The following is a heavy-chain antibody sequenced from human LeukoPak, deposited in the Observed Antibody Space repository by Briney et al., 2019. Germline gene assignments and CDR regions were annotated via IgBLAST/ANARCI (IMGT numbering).Heavy chain of an antibody. D-gene: IGHD3-3*01. V-gene: IGHV4-30-4*01. J-gene: IGHJ6*02. CDR3: ARGVTIFGVVIIPGARGYGMDV. CDR1: GGSISSGDYY. CDR2: IYYTGST. Sequence: SETLSLTCTVSGGSISSGDYYWSWIRQPPGKGLEWIGYIYYTGSTYDNPSLKSRVTISVDTSKNQFSLKLSSVTAADTAVYYCARGVTIFGVVIIPGARGYGMDVWGQGTTVTVSS.